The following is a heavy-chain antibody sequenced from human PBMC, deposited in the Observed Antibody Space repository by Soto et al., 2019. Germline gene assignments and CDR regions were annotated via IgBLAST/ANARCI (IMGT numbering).Heavy chain of an antibody. Sequence: PGESLRLSCAASGFTFSSYVMHWVRQAPGKGLVWVSRIYNDGSRTCYADSVNGRFTISRDNAKNTLYLQMNSLRAEDTAVYYCARVGYCCGGSCVHYYSGIDVWGQGTMVTVSS. D-gene: IGHD2-15*01. V-gene: IGHV3-74*01. CDR3: ARVGYCCGGSCVHYYSGIDV. CDR1: GFTFSSYV. CDR2: IYNDGSRT. J-gene: IGHJ6*02.